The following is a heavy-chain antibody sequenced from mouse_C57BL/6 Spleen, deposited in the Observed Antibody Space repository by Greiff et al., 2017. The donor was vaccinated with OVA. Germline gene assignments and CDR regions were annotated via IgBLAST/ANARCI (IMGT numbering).Heavy chain of an antibody. Sequence: EVKLMESGPGLVKPSQSLSLTCSVTGYSITSGYYWNWIRQFPGNKLEWMGYISYDGSNNYNPSLKNRISITRDTSKNQFFLKLNSVTTEDTATYYCAAMVSPFWYFDVWGTGTTVTVSS. CDR3: AAMVSPFWYFDV. CDR1: GYSITSGYY. CDR2: ISYDGSN. V-gene: IGHV3-6*01. J-gene: IGHJ1*03. D-gene: IGHD2-2*01.